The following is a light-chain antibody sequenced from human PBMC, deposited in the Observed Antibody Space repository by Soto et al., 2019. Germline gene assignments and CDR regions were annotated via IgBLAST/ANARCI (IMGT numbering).Light chain of an antibody. J-gene: IGLJ2*01. Sequence: QSALTQPASVSGSPGQSITISCTGTSSDVGGYNYVSWYQQHPGKAPKLMIYDVSNRPSGVSNRFSGSKSGNTASLTLSGLQAEAEADYYCSSYTSSSTLVVFGGGTKVTVL. CDR2: DVS. CDR3: SSYTSSSTLVV. V-gene: IGLV2-14*01. CDR1: SSDVGGYNY.